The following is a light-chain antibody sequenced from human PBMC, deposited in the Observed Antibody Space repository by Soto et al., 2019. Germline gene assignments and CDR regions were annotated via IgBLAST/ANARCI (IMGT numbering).Light chain of an antibody. V-gene: IGKV3-15*01. CDR2: GAS. CDR1: QSVSSN. CDR3: RQPGDWPWT. Sequence: EILVTQSADTLSVAPGEGATHSCWASQSVSSNLAWYQQKPGQAPSLLLYGASTRATGIPARIRSRGSGTDVALTIISLQPEEVAVDYCRQPGDWPWTFGQGTKVDI. J-gene: IGKJ1*01.